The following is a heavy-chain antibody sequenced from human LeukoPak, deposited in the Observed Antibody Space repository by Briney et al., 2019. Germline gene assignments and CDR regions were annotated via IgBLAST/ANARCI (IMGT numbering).Heavy chain of an antibody. V-gene: IGHV5-51*01. Sequence: GESLKISCKGSGYSFTSYWIGWVRQMPGKGLEWMGIICPGDSDTRYSPSFQGQVTISADKSISTAYLQWSSLKASDTAMYYCASVRSGYLYYFDYWGQGTLVTVSS. J-gene: IGHJ4*02. D-gene: IGHD3-3*01. CDR3: ASVRSGYLYYFDY. CDR1: GYSFTSYW. CDR2: ICPGDSDT.